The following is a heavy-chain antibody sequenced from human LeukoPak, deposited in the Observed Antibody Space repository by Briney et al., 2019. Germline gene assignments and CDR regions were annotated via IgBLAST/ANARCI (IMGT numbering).Heavy chain of an antibody. V-gene: IGHV4-4*07. CDR2: IYTSGST. CDR1: DGSISSYY. Sequence: SETLSLTCTVSDGSISSYYWSWIRQPAGKGLEWIGRIYTSGSTSYNPSLKCRVTMSVDTSKNQFSLKLSSVTAADTAVYYCARDVDWLLSFFDHWGQGTLVTVSS. J-gene: IGHJ4*02. CDR3: ARDVDWLLSFFDH. D-gene: IGHD3-9*01.